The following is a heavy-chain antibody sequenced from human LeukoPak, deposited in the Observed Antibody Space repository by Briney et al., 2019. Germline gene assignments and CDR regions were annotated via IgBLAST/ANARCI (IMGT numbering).Heavy chain of an antibody. CDR3: ARDGPKPNYDILTGYHPDAFDI. Sequence: GGSLRLSCAASGFTFSSYWMSWVRQAPGKGLEWVANIKQDGSEKYYVDSVKGRFTISRDNAKNSLYLQMNSLRAEDTAVYYCARDGPKPNYDILTGYHPDAFDIWGQGTMVTVSS. CDR2: IKQDGSEK. CDR1: GFTFSSYW. D-gene: IGHD3-9*01. J-gene: IGHJ3*02. V-gene: IGHV3-7*01.